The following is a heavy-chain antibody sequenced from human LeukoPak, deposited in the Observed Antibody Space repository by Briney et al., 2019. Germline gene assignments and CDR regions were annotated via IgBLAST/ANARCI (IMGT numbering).Heavy chain of an antibody. CDR3: ARTQSQSGSYRYYFAY. D-gene: IGHD1-26*01. Sequence: SETLSLTCTVSGGSVGSGGYYWSWIRQPPGGGLEWIGDIYYIRNTNYNPFLKSRVTMSLDPSKNQFSLKLNSVTAADTAVYYCARTQSQSGSYRYYFAYWGQGTLVTVSS. CDR1: GGSVGSGGYY. J-gene: IGHJ4*02. CDR2: IYYIRNT. V-gene: IGHV4-61*08.